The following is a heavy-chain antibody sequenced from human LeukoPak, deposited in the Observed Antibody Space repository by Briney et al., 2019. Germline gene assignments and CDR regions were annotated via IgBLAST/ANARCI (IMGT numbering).Heavy chain of an antibody. CDR2: ITSCGTYI. V-gene: IGHV3-21*01. CDR3: ARDPYSGNYGNYYYYYMDV. CDR1: GLTLNNHN. D-gene: IGHD1-26*01. Sequence: GGSLTLSCATSGLTLNNHNMHWLRDAPGGAGEGGSSITSCGTYIFYADRVKGRFTISRDNAKNSLYLQMNSLGPEDTAVYYCARDPYSGNYGNYYYYYMDVWGKGTTVTISS. J-gene: IGHJ6*03.